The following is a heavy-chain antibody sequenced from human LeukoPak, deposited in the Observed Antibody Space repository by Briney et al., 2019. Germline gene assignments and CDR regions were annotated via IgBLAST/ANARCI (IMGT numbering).Heavy chain of an antibody. J-gene: IGHJ6*02. D-gene: IGHD1-26*01. CDR2: IYHSGST. Sequence: PSETLSLTCTVSGGSISSGGYYWSWIRQPPGKGLEWIGYIYHSGSTYYNPSLKSRVTISVDTSKNQFSLKLSSVTAADTAVYYCARAGGSYYYYYYYGMDVWGQGTTVTVSS. CDR1: GGSISSGGYY. V-gene: IGHV4-30-2*01. CDR3: ARAGGSYYYYYYYGMDV.